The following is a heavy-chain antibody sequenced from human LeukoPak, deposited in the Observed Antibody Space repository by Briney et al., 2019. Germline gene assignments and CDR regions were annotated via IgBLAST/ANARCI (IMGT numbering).Heavy chain of an antibody. CDR1: GGSISSYY. J-gene: IGHJ5*02. D-gene: IGHD2-15*01. V-gene: IGHV4-59*01. Sequence: SETLSVTCTVSGGSISSYYLSWMRQPPGKGLEWMGYIYYSGCTNYNPSLKSRVTISVDTSKNQFSLKLSPVTAADTAVYYCERETVAGGNWCDPWGQGTLVTVSS. CDR2: IYYSGCT. CDR3: ERETVAGGNWCDP.